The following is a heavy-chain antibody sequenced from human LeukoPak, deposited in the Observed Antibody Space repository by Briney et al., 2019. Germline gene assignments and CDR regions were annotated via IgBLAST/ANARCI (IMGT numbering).Heavy chain of an antibody. D-gene: IGHD6-19*01. J-gene: IGHJ5*02. CDR3: AKDHSSGWFNWFDP. V-gene: IGHV3-53*01. Sequence: GGSLRLSCAASGFTVSSNYMSWVRQAPGKGLEWVSVIYSGGSTYYADSVKGRFTISRDNSKNTLYLQMNSLRAEDTAVYYCAKDHSSGWFNWFDPWGQGTLVTVSS. CDR1: GFTVSSNY. CDR2: IYSGGST.